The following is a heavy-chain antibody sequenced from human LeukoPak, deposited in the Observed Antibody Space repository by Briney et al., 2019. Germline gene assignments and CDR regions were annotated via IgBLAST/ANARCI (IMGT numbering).Heavy chain of an antibody. CDR3: ARDLAYSRLDY. CDR1: GLTFSSSW. D-gene: IGHD5-18*01. CDR2: INPEGSEK. J-gene: IGHJ4*02. V-gene: IGHV3-7*01. Sequence: GGSLRLSCAVSGLTFSSSWMDWVRQAPGKGLERVASINPEGSEKYSAGSVKGRFTISRDNAKSSLYLQMDSLRVEDTAFYYCARDLAYSRLDYWGQGVLVTVSS.